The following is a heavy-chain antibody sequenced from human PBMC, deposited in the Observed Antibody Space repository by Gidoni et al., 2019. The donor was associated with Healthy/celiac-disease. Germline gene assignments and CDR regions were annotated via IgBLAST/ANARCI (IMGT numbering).Heavy chain of an antibody. CDR2: IYSGGST. CDR1: GFTVSSNY. CDR3: ARGVSGYDRNYFDY. Sequence: EVQLVETGGGLIQPGGSLRLSCAASGFTVSSNYMSWVRQAPGKGLEWVSVIYSGGSTYYADSVKGRFTISRDNSKNTLYLQMNSLRAEDTAVYYCARGVSGYDRNYFDYWGQGTLVTVSS. D-gene: IGHD5-12*01. J-gene: IGHJ4*02. V-gene: IGHV3-53*02.